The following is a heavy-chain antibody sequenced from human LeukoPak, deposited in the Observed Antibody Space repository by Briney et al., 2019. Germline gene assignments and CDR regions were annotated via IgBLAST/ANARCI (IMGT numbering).Heavy chain of an antibody. Sequence: GGSLRLSCAASGFIFSNYAMNWVRQAPGKGLQWVSSIRGGGANPTYIESVKGRFTIPRDNSKNTLYLQMSSLRAEDTAVYYCAKMSLSYGNDAFDIWGQGTMVTVSS. J-gene: IGHJ3*02. CDR2: IRGGGANP. CDR3: AKMSLSYGNDAFDI. V-gene: IGHV3-23*01. D-gene: IGHD3-16*01. CDR1: GFIFSNYA.